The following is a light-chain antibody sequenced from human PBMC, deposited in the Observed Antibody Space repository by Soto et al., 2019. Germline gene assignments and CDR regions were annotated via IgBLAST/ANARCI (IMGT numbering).Light chain of an antibody. J-gene: IGLJ1*01. CDR1: SSDIGGYNY. CDR2: DVS. V-gene: IGLV2-14*01. Sequence: QSALTQPASVSGSPGQSITISCTGTSSDIGGYNYVSWYQQHPGNAPKLMIYDVSYRPSGVSNRFSGSKSGNTASLTISGLQAEDEADYYCSSYTSNSTLGRVFGTGTKLTVL. CDR3: SSYTSNSTLGRV.